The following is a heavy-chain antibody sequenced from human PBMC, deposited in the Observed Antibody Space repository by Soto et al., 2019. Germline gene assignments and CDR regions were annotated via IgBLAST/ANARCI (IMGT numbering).Heavy chain of an antibody. D-gene: IGHD3-3*01. CDR1: GYTFTGYY. Sequence: QVQLVQSGAEVKKPGASVKVSCKASGYTFTGYYMHWVRQAPGQGLEWMGWINPNSGGTNNAQKFQGWVTMTRDTSISTAYMELSRLRSDDTAVYYCARDRILRFLEWLSWGHDAFDIWGQGTMVTVSS. V-gene: IGHV1-2*04. CDR3: ARDRILRFLEWLSWGHDAFDI. J-gene: IGHJ3*02. CDR2: INPNSGGT.